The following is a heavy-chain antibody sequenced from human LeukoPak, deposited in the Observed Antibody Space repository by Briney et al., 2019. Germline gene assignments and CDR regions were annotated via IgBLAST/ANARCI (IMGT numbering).Heavy chain of an antibody. V-gene: IGHV3-33*01. CDR2: ILNDGSQE. J-gene: IGHJ4*02. CDR3: ASWGAGGNS. Sequence: HTGRSLRLSCAASGFTFSSYGMHWVRQAPGKGLEWVAVILNDGSQEKYADSVKGRFTIARDNADNSLSLQMNSLRAEDTAVYYCASWGAGGNSWGQGTLVTVSS. D-gene: IGHD3-16*01. CDR1: GFTFSSYG.